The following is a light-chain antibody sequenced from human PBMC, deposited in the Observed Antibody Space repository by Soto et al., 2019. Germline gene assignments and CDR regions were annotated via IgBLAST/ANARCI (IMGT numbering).Light chain of an antibody. V-gene: IGKV2-30*01. J-gene: IGKJ2*01. CDR3: MQGTHWPPRT. CDR1: QSLVYSDGNAY. Sequence: DVVLTQSPLSLPVILGQPASISCRSSQSLVYSDGNAYLNWFHQRPGQSPRRLIYKASKRDSGXSXRXXGSGPGSAFSLKISGVAAEHVGVYYCMQGTHWPPRTFGQGTKLEIK. CDR2: KAS.